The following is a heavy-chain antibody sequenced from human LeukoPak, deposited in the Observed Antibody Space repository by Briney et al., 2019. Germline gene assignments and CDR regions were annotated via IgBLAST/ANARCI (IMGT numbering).Heavy chain of an antibody. J-gene: IGHJ4*02. D-gene: IGHD5-24*01. CDR1: GVSISAYY. Sequence: PSETLSLTCTVSGVSISAYYWSWIRQPPGKGLEWIGYISYSGSTKYNPSLKSRVTISVDTSKNQFSLKLSSVTAADTAVYYCARYGMATIQFFDYWGQGTLFTVSS. V-gene: IGHV4-59*01. CDR2: ISYSGST. CDR3: ARYGMATIQFFDY.